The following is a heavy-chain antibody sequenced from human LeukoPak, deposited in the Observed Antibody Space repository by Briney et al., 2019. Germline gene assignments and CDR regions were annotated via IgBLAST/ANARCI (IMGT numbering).Heavy chain of an antibody. Sequence: ASVRLSCKASGYTFNGYYMHWVRQAPGQGLEWMGWLNPNSGGTNYAQKFQGWVTITRDTSMSTAYMELSRLRSDDTAVYYCARDSTTGSTGFGMDVWGKGTTVTVSS. V-gene: IGHV1-2*04. CDR1: GYTFNGYY. J-gene: IGHJ6*04. D-gene: IGHD1-1*01. CDR2: LNPNSGGT. CDR3: ARDSTTGSTGFGMDV.